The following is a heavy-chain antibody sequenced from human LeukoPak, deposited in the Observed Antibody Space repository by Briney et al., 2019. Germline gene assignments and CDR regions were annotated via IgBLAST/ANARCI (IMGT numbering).Heavy chain of an antibody. V-gene: IGHV3-7*01. J-gene: IGHJ6*03. CDR3: ARDVVDYYGSGSYYNRGYYYYYMDV. CDR1: GFTFSSYW. Sequence: GGSLRLSCAASGFTFSSYWMSWVRQAPGKGLEWVANIKQDGSEKYYVDSVKGRFTISRDNAKNSLYLQMNSLRAEDTAVYYCARDVVDYYGSGSYYNRGYYYYYMDVWGKGTTVTISS. CDR2: IKQDGSEK. D-gene: IGHD3-10*01.